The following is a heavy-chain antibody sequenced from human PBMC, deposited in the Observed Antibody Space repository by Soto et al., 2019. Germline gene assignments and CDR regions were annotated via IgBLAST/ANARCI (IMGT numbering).Heavy chain of an antibody. CDR2: TYYSGST. Sequence: SETLSLTCTVSGGSITSSYWSWIRQSPGKGLEWIGYTYYSGSTNYNPSLKSRVTTSVDTSKNQFSLKLSSVTAADTAVYYCAREDSSGYLGPWGQGTLVTGSS. V-gene: IGHV4-59*01. D-gene: IGHD3-22*01. CDR3: AREDSSGYLGP. J-gene: IGHJ5*02. CDR1: GGSITSSY.